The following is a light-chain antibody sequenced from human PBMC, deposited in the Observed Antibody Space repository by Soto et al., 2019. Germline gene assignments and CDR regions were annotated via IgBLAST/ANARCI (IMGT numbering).Light chain of an antibody. CDR2: DVS. CDR1: SSDVSGYEY. J-gene: IGLJ1*01. V-gene: IGLV2-11*01. CDR3: CSYAGNSYV. Sequence: QSVLTQPPSVSGSPGQSVTISCTGTSSDVSGYEYVSWYQQHPGKAPKLIIFDVSKRPSGVPDRFSGSKSGSTASLTISGLQAEDEADYYCCSYAGNSYVVGGGTKLTVL.